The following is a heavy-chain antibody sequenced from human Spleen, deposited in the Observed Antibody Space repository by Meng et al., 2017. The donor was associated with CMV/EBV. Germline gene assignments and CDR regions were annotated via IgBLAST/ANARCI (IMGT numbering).Heavy chain of an antibody. CDR3: ARGSGSYYFDY. D-gene: IGHD1-26*01. Sequence: SETLSLTCTVSGGSIRSGGYYWSWIRQQPGKGLEWIGYIYHTGSPYYNPSLKSRLTKSVDTSKNQFSLKLSSVTAADTAVYYCARGSGSYYFDYWGQGTLVTVSS. CDR1: GGSIRSGGYY. J-gene: IGHJ4*02. V-gene: IGHV4-31*03. CDR2: IYHTGSP.